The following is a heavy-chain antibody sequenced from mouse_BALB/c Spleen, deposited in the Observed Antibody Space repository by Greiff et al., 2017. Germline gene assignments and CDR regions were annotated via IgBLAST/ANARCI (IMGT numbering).Heavy chain of an antibody. V-gene: IGHV5-9*03. Sequence: EVQLVESGGGLVKPGGSLKLSCAASGFTFSSYTMSWVRQTPEKRLEWVATISSGGGNTYYPDSVKGRFTISRDNAKNNLYLQMSSLRSEDTALYYCARYDRYQFAYWGQGTLVTVSA. CDR1: GFTFSSYT. D-gene: IGHD2-14*01. J-gene: IGHJ3*01. CDR2: ISSGGGNT. CDR3: ARYDRYQFAY.